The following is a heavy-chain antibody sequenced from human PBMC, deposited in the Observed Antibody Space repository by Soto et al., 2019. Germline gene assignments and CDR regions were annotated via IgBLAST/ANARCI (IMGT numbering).Heavy chain of an antibody. CDR1: GFTFSSHS. V-gene: IGHV3-30-3*01. D-gene: IGHD3-10*01. Sequence: QVQLVESGGGVVQPRRSLRLSCAASGFTFSSHSIQWVRQAPGKGLEWVAVISYDGSIKYYADSVKGRFTISRDNSKNTAYLQMNSLRAEDTAVFYCAREWSTSGDLDYWGQGTLVIVSS. CDR2: ISYDGSIK. J-gene: IGHJ4*02. CDR3: AREWSTSGDLDY.